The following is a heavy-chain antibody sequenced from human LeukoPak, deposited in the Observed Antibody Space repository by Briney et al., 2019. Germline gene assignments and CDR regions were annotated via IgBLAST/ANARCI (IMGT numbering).Heavy chain of an antibody. CDR1: GFTFSSYA. CDR2: ISGSGGST. CDR3: AKIGVSYYYDSSGSLTDAFDI. Sequence: GGSLRLSCAASGFTFSSYAMSWVRQAPGKGLEWVSAISGSGGSTYYADSVKGRFTISRDNSKNTLYLQMNSLRAEDTAVYYCAKIGVSYYYDSSGSLTDAFDIWGQGTMVTVSS. J-gene: IGHJ3*02. D-gene: IGHD3-22*01. V-gene: IGHV3-23*01.